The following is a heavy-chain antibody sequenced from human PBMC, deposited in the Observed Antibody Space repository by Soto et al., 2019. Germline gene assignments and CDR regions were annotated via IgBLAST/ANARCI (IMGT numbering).Heavy chain of an antibody. D-gene: IGHD3-16*01. Sequence: QVQLQESGPGLVKPSETLSLSCSVSGGSISGHYWSWVRQTPGKGLEWIGYMYYSGSTNYNPSLKSRVTISVDTAKYHFSLRLTSVTAADTAVYYCARGPYYDLSWNYYYMDVCGKGTTVTVSS. CDR1: GGSISGHY. J-gene: IGHJ6*03. V-gene: IGHV4-59*08. CDR2: MYYSGST. CDR3: ARGPYYDLSWNYYYMDV.